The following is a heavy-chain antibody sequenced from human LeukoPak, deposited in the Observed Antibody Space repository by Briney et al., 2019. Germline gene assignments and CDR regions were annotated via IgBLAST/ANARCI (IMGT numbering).Heavy chain of an antibody. CDR3: ARHGESVVVVAAMGAFDI. CDR2: IYHSGST. CDR1: GYSISRGYY. J-gene: IGHJ3*02. Sequence: PSETLSLTCAVSGYSISRGYYWGWIRQPPGKGPEWIGRIYHSGSTYYNPSPKSRVTISVDTSKNQFSLKLSSVTAADTAVYYCARHGESVVVVAAMGAFDIWGQGTMVTVSS. D-gene: IGHD2-15*01. V-gene: IGHV4-38-2*01.